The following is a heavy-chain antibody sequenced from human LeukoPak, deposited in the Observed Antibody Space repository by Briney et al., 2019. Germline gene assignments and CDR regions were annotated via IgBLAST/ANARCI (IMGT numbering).Heavy chain of an antibody. CDR2: ISGSGGST. CDR3: ARDGDTSGYSD. V-gene: IGHV3-23*01. J-gene: IGHJ4*02. CDR1: GFTFSSYA. D-gene: IGHD3-22*01. Sequence: GGSLRLSCAASGFTFSSYAMSWVRQAPGKGLEWVSAISGSGGSTYYADSVKGRFTISRDNSKNTLYLQMNSLRAEDTAIYYCARDGDTSGYSDWGQGTLVTVSS.